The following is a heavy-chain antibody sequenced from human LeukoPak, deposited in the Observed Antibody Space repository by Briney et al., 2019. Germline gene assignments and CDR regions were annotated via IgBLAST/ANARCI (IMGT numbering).Heavy chain of an antibody. CDR3: AKGVGASYYFDY. Sequence: GGSLRFSCAASGFTFSSCVMNWVRQAPGKGLEWVSAISGSGGSTSYADSVKGRFTISRDNSKSTLYLQMNSLRVEDTAVYYCAKGVGASYYFDYWGQGTLVTVSS. J-gene: IGHJ4*02. CDR1: GFTFSSCV. CDR2: ISGSGGST. D-gene: IGHD1-26*01. V-gene: IGHV3-23*01.